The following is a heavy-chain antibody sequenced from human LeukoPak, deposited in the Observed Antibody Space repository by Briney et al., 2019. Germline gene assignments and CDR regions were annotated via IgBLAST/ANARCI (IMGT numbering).Heavy chain of an antibody. J-gene: IGHJ2*01. V-gene: IGHV4-4*07. Sequence: SETLSLTCTVSGGSINSFYWSWIRQPAGKGMEWVGRIYTSGSTNYNPSLKSRVTMSVDMSKNQLSLNLTSVTAADTAVYYCARDKGLGTSSYWYFDLWGRGTLVTVSS. CDR2: IYTSGST. D-gene: IGHD6-6*01. CDR1: GGSINSFY. CDR3: ARDKGLGTSSYWYFDL.